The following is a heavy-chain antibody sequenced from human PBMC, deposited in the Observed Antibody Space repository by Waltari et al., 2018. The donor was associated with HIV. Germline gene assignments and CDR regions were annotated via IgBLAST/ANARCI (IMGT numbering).Heavy chain of an antibody. Sequence: QVQLQESGPGLVKPSETLSLICAVSGSSISRGYYWGWIRQPPGKGLEWIGTMYHGGTAYYKPSLKSRVTISLDTSKNRFSLRLTSVTAADTAVYFCARIRSAWFRNFDYWGQGILVSVSS. J-gene: IGHJ4*02. D-gene: IGHD6-19*01. V-gene: IGHV4-38-2*01. CDR3: ARIRSAWFRNFDY. CDR2: MYHGGTA. CDR1: GSSISRGYY.